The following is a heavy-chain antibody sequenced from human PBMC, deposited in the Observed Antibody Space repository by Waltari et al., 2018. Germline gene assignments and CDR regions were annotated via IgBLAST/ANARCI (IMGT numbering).Heavy chain of an antibody. CDR3: ASGPLVGVSY. CDR2: IYSGGST. CDR1: GFTFSSYA. J-gene: IGHJ4*02. Sequence: EVQLLESGGGLVQPGGSLRLSCAASGFTFSSYAMSWVRQAPGKGLEWVSVIYSGGSTYYADSVKGRFTISRDNSKNTLYLQMNSLRAEDTAVYYCASGPLVGVSYWGQGTLVTVSS. D-gene: IGHD1-26*01. V-gene: IGHV3-23*03.